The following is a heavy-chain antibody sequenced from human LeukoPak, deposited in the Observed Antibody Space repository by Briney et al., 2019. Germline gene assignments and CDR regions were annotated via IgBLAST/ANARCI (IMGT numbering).Heavy chain of an antibody. Sequence: GGSLRLSCAASGFTFSSYSMNWVRQAPGKGLEWVSSISSSSSYIYYADSVKGRFTISRDNAKNSLYLQMNSLRAEDTAVYYCATEHDILTGSFDYWGQGTLVTVSS. J-gene: IGHJ4*02. CDR3: ATEHDILTGSFDY. CDR2: ISSSSSYI. D-gene: IGHD3-9*01. CDR1: GFTFSSYS. V-gene: IGHV3-21*01.